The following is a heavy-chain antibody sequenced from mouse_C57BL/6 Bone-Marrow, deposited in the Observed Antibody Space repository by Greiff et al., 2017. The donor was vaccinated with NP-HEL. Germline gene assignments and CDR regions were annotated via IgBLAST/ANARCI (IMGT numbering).Heavy chain of an antibody. CDR2: ISYDGSN. D-gene: IGHD1-1*01. J-gene: IGHJ2*01. Sequence: EVKLQESGPGLVKPSQSLSLTCSVTGYSITSGYYWNWIRQFPGNKLEWMGYISYDGSNNYNPSLKNRISITRDTSKNQFFLKLNSVTTEDTATYYCAIITTVVATDDYWGQGTTLTVSS. CDR3: AIITTVVATDDY. CDR1: GYSITSGYY. V-gene: IGHV3-6*01.